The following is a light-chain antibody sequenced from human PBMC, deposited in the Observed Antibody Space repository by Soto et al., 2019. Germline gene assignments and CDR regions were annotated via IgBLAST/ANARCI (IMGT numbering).Light chain of an antibody. CDR1: QSVSSN. CDR3: QQYKNWPPGT. J-gene: IGKJ1*01. CDR2: GAS. V-gene: IGKV3-15*01. Sequence: EIVMTQSPATLSVSPGERATLSCRASQSVSSNLAWYQQKPGQAPRLLIHGASTRATGTPARFSGSGSGTEFTLTISSLQSEDSEVYYCQQYKNWPPGTFGQGTKVEVK.